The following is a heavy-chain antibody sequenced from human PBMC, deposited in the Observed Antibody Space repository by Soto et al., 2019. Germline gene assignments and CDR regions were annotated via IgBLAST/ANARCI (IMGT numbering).Heavy chain of an antibody. CDR1: GGSFSGYY. CDR3: ARDSMTTVTTAEAFDI. V-gene: IGHV4-34*01. Sequence: SETPSLTCAVYGGSFSGYYWSWIRQPPGKGLEWIGEINHSGSTNYNPSLKSRVTISVDTSKNQFSLKLSSVTAADTAVYYCARDSMTTVTTAEAFDIWGQGTMVTVSS. CDR2: INHSGST. D-gene: IGHD4-17*01. J-gene: IGHJ3*02.